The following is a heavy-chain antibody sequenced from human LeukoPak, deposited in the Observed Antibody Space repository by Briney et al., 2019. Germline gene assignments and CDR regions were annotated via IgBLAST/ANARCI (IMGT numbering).Heavy chain of an antibody. D-gene: IGHD3-3*01. J-gene: IGHJ4*02. CDR2: IYTSGST. CDR1: GDSISCGSNY. Sequence: PSQTLSLTCTVSGDSISCGSNYWSWIRQPAGTGLEWIGRIYTSGSTNYNPSLKSRVTISVDTSKNQFSLKLSSVTAADTAVYYCARETYYDFWSGYYQDYWGQGTLVTVSS. V-gene: IGHV4-61*02. CDR3: ARETYYDFWSGYYQDY.